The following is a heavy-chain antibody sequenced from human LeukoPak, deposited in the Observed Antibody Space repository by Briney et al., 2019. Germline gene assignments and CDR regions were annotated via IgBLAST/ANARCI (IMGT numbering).Heavy chain of an antibody. J-gene: IGHJ3*02. CDR2: MNPNSGNT. Sequence: ASVKVSCKASGYTLTSYDINWVRQATGQGLEWMGWMNPNSGNTGYAQKFQGRGHITRNTSISTAYMELSSLRSEDTAVYYCAIGRSYESDAFDIWGQGTMVTVSS. CDR3: AIGRSYESDAFDI. V-gene: IGHV1-8*03. CDR1: GYTLTSYD. D-gene: IGHD5-18*01.